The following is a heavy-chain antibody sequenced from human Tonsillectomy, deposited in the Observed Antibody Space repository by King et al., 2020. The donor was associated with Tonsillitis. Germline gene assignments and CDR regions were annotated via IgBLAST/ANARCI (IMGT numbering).Heavy chain of an antibody. D-gene: IGHD3-3*01. CDR1: GFIFDNYA. V-gene: IGHV3-9*01. CDR2: ISWNSGHR. Sequence: VQLVESGGGLVQPGRSLRLSCAASGFIFDNYAMHWVRQAPGKGLEWVSGISWNSGHRGYADAVKGRLTISRENAKNSLYLQMNSLRAEDTALYYCAKDKTDYDFWSGWNWFDPWGQGTLVTVSA. J-gene: IGHJ5*02. CDR3: AKDKTDYDFWSGWNWFDP.